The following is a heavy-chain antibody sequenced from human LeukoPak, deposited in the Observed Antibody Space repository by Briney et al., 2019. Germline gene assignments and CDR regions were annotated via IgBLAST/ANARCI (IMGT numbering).Heavy chain of an antibody. CDR3: ARGFRRDFRYFDFERYFDY. D-gene: IGHD3-9*01. CDR2: INHSGST. CDR1: GVSFSGYY. V-gene: IGHV4-34*01. J-gene: IGHJ4*02. Sequence: SSETLSLTCAVYGVSFSGYYWSWIRQPPGKGLEWIGEINHSGSTNYNPSLKSRVTISVDTSKNQFALKLSSLTAADTAVYYCARGFRRDFRYFDFERYFDYWGQGTLVTVSS.